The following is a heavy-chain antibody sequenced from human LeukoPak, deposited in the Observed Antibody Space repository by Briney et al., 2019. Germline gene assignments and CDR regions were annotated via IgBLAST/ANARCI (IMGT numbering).Heavy chain of an antibody. V-gene: IGHV3-74*01. CDR1: GFTFSFYW. J-gene: IGHJ4*02. D-gene: IGHD3-10*01. CDR2: INSDGSNT. CDR3: AKEPTSSGYFDY. Sequence: PGGSLRLSCAVSGFTFSFYWMHGVRQAPGKGLVWVSRINSDGSNTNYADSVKGRFTISRDNPKNTLYLLMNSLSAEDTALYYCAKEPTSSGYFDYWGQGTLVTVSS.